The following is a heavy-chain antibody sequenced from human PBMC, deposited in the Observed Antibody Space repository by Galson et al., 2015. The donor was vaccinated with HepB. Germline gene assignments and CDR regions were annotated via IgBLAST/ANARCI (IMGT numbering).Heavy chain of an antibody. J-gene: IGHJ4*02. D-gene: IGHD1-26*01. Sequence: SLRLSCAASGFTFRNFWMSWVRQTPGKGLELVANIKQDGSEKYYVNSVKGRFTISRDNPKNSLYMQMNSMRAEDTGVYYCARRATTPDYWGQGTPVTVSS. V-gene: IGHV3-7*01. CDR1: GFTFRNFW. CDR2: IKQDGSEK. CDR3: ARRATTPDY.